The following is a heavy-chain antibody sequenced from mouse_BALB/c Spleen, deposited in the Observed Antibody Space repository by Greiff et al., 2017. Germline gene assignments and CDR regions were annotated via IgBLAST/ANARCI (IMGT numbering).Heavy chain of an antibody. Sequence: QVQLQQPGAELVRPGASVKLSCKASGYTFTSYWINWVKQRPGQGLEWIGNIYPSDSYTNYNQKFKDKATLTVDKSSSTAYMQLSSPTSEDSAVYYCTTYDYWGQGTTLTVSS. CDR2: IYPSDSYT. V-gene: IGHV1-69*02. CDR3: TTYDY. J-gene: IGHJ2*01. CDR1: GYTFTSYW.